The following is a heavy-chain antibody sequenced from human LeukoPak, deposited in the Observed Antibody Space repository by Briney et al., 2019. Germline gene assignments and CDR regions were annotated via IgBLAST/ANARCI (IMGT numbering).Heavy chain of an antibody. CDR2: INHSGST. CDR3: AAERLGATWDY. CDR1: GGSISSGGYY. V-gene: IGHV4-39*07. J-gene: IGHJ4*02. Sequence: SETLSLSCTVSGGSISSGGYYWSWIRQPPGTGLEWIGEINHSGSTNYNPSLKSRVTISVDTSKNQFSLKLSSVTAADTAVYYCAAERLGATWDYWGQGTLVTVSS. D-gene: IGHD1-26*01.